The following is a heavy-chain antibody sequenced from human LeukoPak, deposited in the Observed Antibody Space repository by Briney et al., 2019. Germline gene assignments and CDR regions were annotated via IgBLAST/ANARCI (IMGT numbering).Heavy chain of an antibody. CDR2: IRYDGSNK. CDR3: AKPPVGGSIAVAVLPEYFQH. Sequence: PGGSLRLSCAASGFTFSSYGMHWVRQAPGKRLEWVAFIRYDGSNKYYADSVKGRFTISRDNSKNTLYLQMNSLRAEDTAVYYCAKPPVGGSIAVAVLPEYFQHWGQGTPVTVSS. CDR1: GFTFSSYG. J-gene: IGHJ1*01. V-gene: IGHV3-30*02. D-gene: IGHD6-19*01.